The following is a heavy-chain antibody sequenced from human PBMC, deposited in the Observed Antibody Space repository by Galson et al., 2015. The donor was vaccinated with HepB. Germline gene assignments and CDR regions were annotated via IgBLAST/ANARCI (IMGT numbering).Heavy chain of an antibody. Sequence: SLRLSCAASGFTFSSYGMHWVRQAPGKGLEWVAVIWYDGSNKYYADSVKGRFTISRDNSKNTLYLQMNSLRAEDTAVYYCARDSTAAAGFDYWGQGTLVTVSS. V-gene: IGHV3-33*01. D-gene: IGHD6-13*01. CDR2: IWYDGSNK. J-gene: IGHJ4*02. CDR3: ARDSTAAAGFDY. CDR1: GFTFSSYG.